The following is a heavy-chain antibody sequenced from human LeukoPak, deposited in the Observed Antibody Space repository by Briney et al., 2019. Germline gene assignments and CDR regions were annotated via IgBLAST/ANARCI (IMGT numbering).Heavy chain of an antibody. D-gene: IGHD1-26*01. CDR1: GFIFSGYW. Sequence: GGSLRLSCAASGFIFSGYWMHWVRQAPGKGLVWVSRINTDGGFTRYADSVQGRFIISRDTAKNTLFLQMNSLRAEDTAVYYCAREAKVGGALQYWGQGILVTVSS. CDR3: AREAKVGGALQY. V-gene: IGHV3-74*01. J-gene: IGHJ4*02. CDR2: INTDGGFT.